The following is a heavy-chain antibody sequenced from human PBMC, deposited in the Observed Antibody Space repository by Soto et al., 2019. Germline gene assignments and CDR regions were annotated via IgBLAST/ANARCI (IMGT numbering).Heavy chain of an antibody. V-gene: IGHV1-69*13. CDR1: GGTFSSYA. J-gene: IGHJ6*01. CDR2: IILIFGTA. Sequence: SVKVSCKASGGTFSSYAISWVRQAPGQGLEWMGGIILIFGTANYAQKFQGRVTITADESTSTAYMELSSLRSEDTAVYYCASYGGFWEWFRYYYYGMEVWGQGTTV. D-gene: IGHD3-3*01. CDR3: ASYGGFWEWFRYYYYGMEV.